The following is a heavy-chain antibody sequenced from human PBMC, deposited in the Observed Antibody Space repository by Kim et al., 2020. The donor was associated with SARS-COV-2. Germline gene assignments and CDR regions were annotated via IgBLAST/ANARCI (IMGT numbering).Heavy chain of an antibody. D-gene: IGHD3-3*01. V-gene: IGHV4-4*02. Sequence: PSLKSRVTIAVEKSKNQFSLKLSSVTAADTAVYYCARSITIFGVVITFDYWGQGTLVTVSS. J-gene: IGHJ4*02. CDR3: ARSITIFGVVITFDY.